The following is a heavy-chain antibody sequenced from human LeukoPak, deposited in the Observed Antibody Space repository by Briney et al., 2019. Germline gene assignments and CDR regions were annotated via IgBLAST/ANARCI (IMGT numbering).Heavy chain of an antibody. CDR3: ARLTLGNSLPDAFDI. CDR2: INHSGST. Sequence: SETLSLTCAVYGGSFSAYYWSWLRQPPGKGLGWIGEINHSGSTNYNPSRKSRVTISVDTSKTQCSLKLSSVTAADTAVYYCARLTLGNSLPDAFDIWGQGTMVTVSS. V-gene: IGHV4-34*01. D-gene: IGHD4-23*01. J-gene: IGHJ3*02. CDR1: GGSFSAYY.